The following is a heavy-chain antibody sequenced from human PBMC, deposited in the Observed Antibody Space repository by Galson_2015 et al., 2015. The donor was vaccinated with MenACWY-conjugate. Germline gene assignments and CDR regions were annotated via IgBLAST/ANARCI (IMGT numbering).Heavy chain of an antibody. J-gene: IGHJ3*02. Sequence: SVKVSCKASGYSFTSYYIHWVRQAPGQGLEWMGWIGAYNGNTNYAQKLQGRVTMTTDTSTSTAYMELRSLRSDDTAVYYCARWLPGTFDAFDMWGQGTMVTVSS. CDR2: IGAYNGNT. CDR1: GYSFTSYY. CDR3: ARWLPGTFDAFDM. V-gene: IGHV1-18*01. D-gene: IGHD5-12*01.